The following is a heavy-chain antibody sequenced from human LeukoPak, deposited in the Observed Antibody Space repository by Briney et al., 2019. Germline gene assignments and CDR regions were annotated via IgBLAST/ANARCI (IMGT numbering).Heavy chain of an antibody. D-gene: IGHD3-3*01. CDR1: GYTFISYD. J-gene: IGHJ4*02. Sequence: ASVKVSCKASGYTFISYDINWVRQATGQGLEWMGWMNPNSGNTGYAQKFQGRVTMTRNTSISTAYMELNSLRAEDTAVYYCARGWGLLRFLEWFFDYWGQGTLVTVSS. CDR2: MNPNSGNT. V-gene: IGHV1-8*01. CDR3: ARGWGLLRFLEWFFDY.